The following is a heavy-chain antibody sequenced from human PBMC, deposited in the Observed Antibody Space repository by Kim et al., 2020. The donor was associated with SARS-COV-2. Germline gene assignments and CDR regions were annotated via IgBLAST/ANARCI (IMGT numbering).Heavy chain of an antibody. CDR3: AKVQSTYYYDSSGEIDP. Sequence: GGSLRLSCAASGFTFGDYAMHWVRQAPGKGLEWVSGISWNSGSIGYADSVKGRFTISRDNAKNSLYLQMNSPRAEDTALYYCAKVQSTYYYDSSGEIDPWGQGTLVTVSS. J-gene: IGHJ5*02. D-gene: IGHD3-22*01. V-gene: IGHV3-9*01. CDR1: GFTFGDYA. CDR2: ISWNSGSI.